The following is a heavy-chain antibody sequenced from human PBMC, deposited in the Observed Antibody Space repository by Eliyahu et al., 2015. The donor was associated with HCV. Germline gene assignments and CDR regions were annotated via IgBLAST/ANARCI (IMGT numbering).Heavy chain of an antibody. CDR3: ARDREAARPNWFDP. D-gene: IGHD6-6*01. J-gene: IGHJ5*02. V-gene: IGHV3-33*01. CDR2: GSKT. Sequence: GSKTYYADSVKGRFTISRDNVKNTLYLQMNSLRVEDTAVYYCARDREAARPNWFDPWGQGTLVTVSS.